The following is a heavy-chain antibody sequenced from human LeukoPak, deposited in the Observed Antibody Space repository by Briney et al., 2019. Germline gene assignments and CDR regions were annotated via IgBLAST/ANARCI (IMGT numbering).Heavy chain of an antibody. CDR3: ARHGTSLYYYYYGMDV. CDR1: GFTFSSYS. V-gene: IGHV3-21*04. J-gene: IGHJ6*02. D-gene: IGHD2-2*01. Sequence: GGSLRLSCAASGFTFSSYSMNWVRQAPGKGLEWVSSISSSSSYIYYADSVKGRFTISRDNAKNSLYLQMNSLRAEDTAVYYCARHGTSLYYYYYGMDVWGQGTTVTVSS. CDR2: ISSSSSYI.